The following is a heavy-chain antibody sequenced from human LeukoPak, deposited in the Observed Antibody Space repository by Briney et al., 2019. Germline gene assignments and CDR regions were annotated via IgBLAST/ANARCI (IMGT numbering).Heavy chain of an antibody. Sequence: SQTLSLTCALSGDSVSSNNAAWNWIRQSPSRGLEWLGRTYYRSRWYNDYAVSVKGRITISPDTSRNQFSLHLNSVTPEDTAVYYCAKLGGNFVDFWGQGTLVTVSS. CDR3: AKLGGNFVDF. V-gene: IGHV6-1*01. CDR2: TYYRSRWYN. CDR1: GDSVSSNNAA. D-gene: IGHD1-1*01. J-gene: IGHJ4*02.